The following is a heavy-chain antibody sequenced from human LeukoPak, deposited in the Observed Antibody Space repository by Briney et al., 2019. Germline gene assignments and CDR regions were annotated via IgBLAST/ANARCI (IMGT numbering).Heavy chain of an antibody. CDR1: GFTFSSYS. Sequence: PGGSLRLSCAASGFTFSSYSMNWVRQAPGKGLEWVSYISSSSSTIYYADSVKGRFTISRDNAKNSLYLQMNSLRAEDTAVYYCASLIVGATRWGQGTLVTVSS. CDR3: ASLIVGATR. V-gene: IGHV3-48*01. D-gene: IGHD1-26*01. J-gene: IGHJ4*02. CDR2: ISSSSSTI.